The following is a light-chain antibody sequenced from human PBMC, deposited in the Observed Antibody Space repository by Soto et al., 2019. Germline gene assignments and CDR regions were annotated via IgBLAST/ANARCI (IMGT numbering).Light chain of an antibody. CDR1: SSNVGGYNR. CDR2: DVT. Sequence: QSVLTQPRSVSGSPGQSATISCTGTSSNVGGYNRVSWYQHHPGKAPKLMIYDVTRRPSGVPERFSGSKSGNTASLTISGRQAEDEADYYCCSYRAGLYVFGNVTQVTV. CDR3: CSYRAGLYV. J-gene: IGLJ1*01. V-gene: IGLV2-11*01.